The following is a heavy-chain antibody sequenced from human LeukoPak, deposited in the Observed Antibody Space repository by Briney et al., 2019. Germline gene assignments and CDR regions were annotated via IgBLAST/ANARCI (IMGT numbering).Heavy chain of an antibody. J-gene: IGHJ5*02. CDR2: ISAYNGNT. D-gene: IGHD6-13*01. CDR1: GYTFTSYG. CDR3: ARVPGIAAAGTLGGTGWFDP. V-gene: IGHV1-18*01. Sequence: ASVKVSCKASGYTFTSYGISWVRQAPGQGLEWMGWISAYNGNTNYAQKLQGRVTMTTDTSTSTAYMERRSLRSDDTAVYYCARVPGIAAAGTLGGTGWFDPWGQGTLVTVSS.